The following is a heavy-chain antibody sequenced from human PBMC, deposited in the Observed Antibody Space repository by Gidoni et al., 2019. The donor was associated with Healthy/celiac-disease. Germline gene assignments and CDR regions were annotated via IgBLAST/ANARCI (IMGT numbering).Heavy chain of an antibody. D-gene: IGHD6-19*01. CDR3: AKDVAVAELTPH. CDR1: GFTFRSYA. CDR2: ISGSGGST. Sequence: VQPLESGGGLVQPGGSLGLSCAASGFTFRSYALRWVRQAPGKGLGWVSAISGSGGSTYSADAVKGRFTISRDNSKNTLYLQMNSLRAEDTAVYYCAKDVAVAELTPHWGQGTLVTVSS. V-gene: IGHV3-23*01. J-gene: IGHJ4*02.